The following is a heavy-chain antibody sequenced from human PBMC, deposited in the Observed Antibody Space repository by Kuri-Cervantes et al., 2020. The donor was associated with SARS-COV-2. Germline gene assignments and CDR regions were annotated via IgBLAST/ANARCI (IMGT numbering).Heavy chain of an antibody. CDR1: GYSFTSYW. CDR3: ARRGGVVTAYYYYGMDV. J-gene: IGHJ6*02. D-gene: IGHD2-21*02. CDR2: IYPGDSDT. V-gene: IGHV5-51*01. Sequence: KVSCKGSGYSFTSYWIGWVRQMPGKGLEWMGIIYPGDSDTRYSSSFQGQVTISADKSISTAYLQWSSLKASDTAMYYCARRGGVVTAYYYYGMDVWGQGTTVTVSS.